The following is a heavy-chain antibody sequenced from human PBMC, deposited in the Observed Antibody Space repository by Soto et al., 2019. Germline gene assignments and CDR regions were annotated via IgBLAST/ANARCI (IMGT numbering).Heavy chain of an antibody. CDR2: ISWDGGST. J-gene: IGHJ6*02. CDR1: GFTFDDYT. CDR3: ATAPLPDYYYGMDV. Sequence: GGSLRLSCAASGFTFDDYTMHWVRQAPGKGLEWVSLISWDGGSTSYADSVKGRFTISRDNSKNSLYLQMNSLRTEDTALYYCATAPLPDYYYGMDVWGQGTTVTVPS. V-gene: IGHV3-43*01.